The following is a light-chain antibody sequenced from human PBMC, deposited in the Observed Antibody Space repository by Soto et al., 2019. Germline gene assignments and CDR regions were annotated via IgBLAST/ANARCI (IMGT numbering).Light chain of an antibody. V-gene: IGLV2-14*01. CDR3: SSYTSSSTDVV. J-gene: IGLJ2*01. Sequence: QSALTQPASVSGSPGQSITISCTGTSSDGGGYNYVSWYQQHPGKAPKLMIYDVSNRPSGVSNRFSGSKSGNTASLTISGLQAVDEADYYCSSYTSSSTDVVFGGGTKLTVL. CDR2: DVS. CDR1: SSDGGGYNY.